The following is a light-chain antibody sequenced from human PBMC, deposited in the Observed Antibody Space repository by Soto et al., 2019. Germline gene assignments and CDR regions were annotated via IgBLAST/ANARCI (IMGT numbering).Light chain of an antibody. CDR3: QQYENRPYT. Sequence: DIQMTQSPSSLSASIGDRVSFTCQASQDISKFLNWYQHKPGQAPSLLIDDASKSHFGVPSRFSGSGSGTDFTFTISSLQPEDNATYYCQQYENRPYTFGPGTKVDIK. J-gene: IGKJ3*01. CDR2: DAS. CDR1: QDISKF. V-gene: IGKV1-33*01.